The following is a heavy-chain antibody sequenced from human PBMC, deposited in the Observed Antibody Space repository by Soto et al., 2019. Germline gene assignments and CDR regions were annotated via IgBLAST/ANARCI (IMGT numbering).Heavy chain of an antibody. J-gene: IGHJ1*01. CDR3: AKGVPGIAVAGTGYFQH. CDR1: GFTFSSYS. Sequence: GSLRLSCAASGFTFSSYSMNWVRQAPGKGLEWVSSISSSSSYIFYADSVKGRFTISRDNAKNSLYLQMNSLRAEDTAVYYCAKGVPGIAVAGTGYFQHWGQGTLVTVSS. D-gene: IGHD6-19*01. V-gene: IGHV3-21*04. CDR2: ISSSSSYI.